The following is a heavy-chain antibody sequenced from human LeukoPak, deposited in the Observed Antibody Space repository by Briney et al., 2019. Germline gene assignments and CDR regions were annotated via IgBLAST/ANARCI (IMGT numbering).Heavy chain of an antibody. J-gene: IGHJ4*02. CDR2: SSGSGGST. D-gene: IGHD6-13*01. CDR3: AKDQGLGSSWSFDY. V-gene: IGHV3-23*01. Sequence: GGFLRLSCAASGFTFSSYAMSWVRRAPGKGLEWVSASSGSGGSTYYADSVKGRFTISRDNSKNTLYLQMNSLRAEDTAVYYCAKDQGLGSSWSFDYWGQGTLVTVFS. CDR1: GFTFSSYA.